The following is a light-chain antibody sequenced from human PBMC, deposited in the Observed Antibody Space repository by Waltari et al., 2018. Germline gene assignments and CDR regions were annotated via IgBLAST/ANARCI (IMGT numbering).Light chain of an antibody. Sequence: EFLLTQSPGTVSVSPGEGVTLSCRASQNVGKYLAWYQQRPGQPPRLLIYHASNRAIGIPDRFSGSGSGTDFSLNISRLEPEDFAVYYCQKYVTLPATFGQGTKVEIK. CDR2: HAS. CDR1: QNVGKY. V-gene: IGKV3-20*01. J-gene: IGKJ1*01. CDR3: QKYVTLPAT.